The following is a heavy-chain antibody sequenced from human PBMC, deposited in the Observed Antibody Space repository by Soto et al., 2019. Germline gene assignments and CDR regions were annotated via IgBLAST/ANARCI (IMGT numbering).Heavy chain of an antibody. D-gene: IGHD3-3*01. CDR3: AREEPYYDFWSGHNWFDP. V-gene: IGHV3-30-3*01. CDR1: GFTFSSYA. CDR2: ISYDGSNK. J-gene: IGHJ5*02. Sequence: GGSLRLSCAASGFTFSSYAMHWVRQAPGKGLEWVAVISYDGSNKYYADSVKGRFTISRDNSKNTLYLQMNSLRAEDTAVYYCAREEPYYDFWSGHNWFDPWGQG.